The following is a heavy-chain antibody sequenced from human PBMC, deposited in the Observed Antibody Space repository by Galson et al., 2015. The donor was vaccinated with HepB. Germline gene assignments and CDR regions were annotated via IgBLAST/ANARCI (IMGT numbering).Heavy chain of an antibody. Sequence: SLRLSCAASGFTFSTCAMTWVRQAPGEGLEGVSTISGNGGRASYADSVKGRFTISRDNSRDTLYLHMNSLRAEDTAVYYCAKDQIWEFPHFLHYWVQGTLVTVTS. V-gene: IGHV3-23*01. CDR1: GFTFSTCA. J-gene: IGHJ4*02. CDR3: AKDQIWEFPHFLHY. D-gene: IGHD5-18*01. CDR2: ISGNGGRA.